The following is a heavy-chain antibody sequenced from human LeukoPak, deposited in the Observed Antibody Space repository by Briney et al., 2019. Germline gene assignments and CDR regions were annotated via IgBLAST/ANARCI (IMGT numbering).Heavy chain of an antibody. Sequence: GGSLRLSCAASGITFSSYMLTWVRQAPGKGLEWVANIKQDGSEMYYVDSVEGRFSISRDNAKNSLYLQMNSLRVEDTAVYYCAVLRGNNYWGQGTLVTVSS. CDR3: AVLRGNNY. D-gene: IGHD3-10*01. J-gene: IGHJ4*02. CDR2: IKQDGSEM. CDR1: GITFSSYM. V-gene: IGHV3-7*01.